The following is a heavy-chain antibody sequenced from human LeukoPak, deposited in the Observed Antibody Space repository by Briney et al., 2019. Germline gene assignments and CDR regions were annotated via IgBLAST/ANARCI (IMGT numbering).Heavy chain of an antibody. J-gene: IGHJ4*02. V-gene: IGHV3-23*01. CDR2: TSGSGGST. CDR3: AKDQPNYDILTGYYPYYFDY. Sequence: GGSLRLSCAASGFTFSSYAMSWVRQAPGKGLEWVSATSGSGGSTYYADSVKGRFTISRDNSKNTLYLQMNSLRAEDTAVYYCAKDQPNYDILTGYYPYYFDYWGQGTLVTVSS. D-gene: IGHD3-9*01. CDR1: GFTFSSYA.